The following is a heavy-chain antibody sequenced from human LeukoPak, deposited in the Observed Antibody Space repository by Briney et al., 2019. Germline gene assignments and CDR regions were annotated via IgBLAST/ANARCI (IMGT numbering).Heavy chain of an antibody. CDR1: GGSISSYY. D-gene: IGHD2-21*01. J-gene: IGHJ6*03. CDR2: IYYSGST. V-gene: IGHV4-59*01. Sequence: SETLSLTCTVSGGSISSYYWSWIRQPPGKGLEWIGYIYYSGSTNYNPSLKSRVTISVDTSKNQFSLMLSSVTAADTAVYYCARVPTYCGGDCYPPGSYFYYYYMDVWGKGTTVTVSS. CDR3: ARVPTYCGGDCYPPGSYFYYYYMDV.